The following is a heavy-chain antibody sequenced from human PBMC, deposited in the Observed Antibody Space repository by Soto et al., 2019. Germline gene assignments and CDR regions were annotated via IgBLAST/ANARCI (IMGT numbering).Heavy chain of an antibody. CDR1: GFTFSNSW. J-gene: IGHJ4*02. CDR3: ARDLRPIDY. Sequence: GGSLRLSCAASGFTFSNSWMHWVRQAPGKGLVWVSRITSDGSTTTYADSVKGRFTIPRDNAKNTLYLQMNSLRAEDTAVYYCARDLRPIDYWGQGTLVTVSS. CDR2: ITSDGSTT. V-gene: IGHV3-74*01.